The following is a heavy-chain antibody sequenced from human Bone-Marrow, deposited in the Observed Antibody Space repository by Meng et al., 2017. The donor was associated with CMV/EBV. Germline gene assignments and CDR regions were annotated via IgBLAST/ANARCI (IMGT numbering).Heavy chain of an antibody. Sequence: GGSLRLSCSASGFTFSSDWMSWVRQAPGKGLEGVANIKQDGSEKYYVDSVKGRFTISRDNAKNSMYLQMNSLRSEDTAVYYCARDDLYYDFWSGYYPDAFDIWGQGTMVTVSS. CDR2: IKQDGSEK. J-gene: IGHJ3*02. CDR3: ARDDLYYDFWSGYYPDAFDI. D-gene: IGHD3-3*01. V-gene: IGHV3-7*01. CDR1: GFTFSSDW.